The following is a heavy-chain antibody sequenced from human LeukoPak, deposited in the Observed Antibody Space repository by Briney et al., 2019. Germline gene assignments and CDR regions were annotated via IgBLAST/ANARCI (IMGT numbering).Heavy chain of an antibody. Sequence: GGSLRLSCAASGFTFSNAWMSWVRQAPGKGLEWVGRIKSKTDGGTTDYAAPVKGRFTISRDDPKNTLYLQMNSLKTEDTAVYYCTTRLLITFGGVIASTFDYWGQGTLVTVSS. CDR2: IKSKTDGGTT. J-gene: IGHJ4*02. V-gene: IGHV3-15*01. CDR1: GFTFSNAW. CDR3: TTRLLITFGGVIASTFDY. D-gene: IGHD3-16*02.